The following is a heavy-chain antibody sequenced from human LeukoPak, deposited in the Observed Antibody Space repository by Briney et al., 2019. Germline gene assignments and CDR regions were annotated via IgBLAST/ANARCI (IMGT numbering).Heavy chain of an antibody. V-gene: IGHV3-74*01. CDR1: GFTFSSYW. J-gene: IGHJ3*01. CDR3: ARGGSPPEALGDTFDV. D-gene: IGHD1-26*01. CDR2: VKRDGSST. Sequence: GGSLRLSCAASGFTFSSYWMHWVRQAPGKGLVWVSRVKRDGSSTNYADSVKGRFTVSRDNAKNTLILQMNSLRAEDTAVYYCARGGSPPEALGDTFDVWGHGTLVTVSS.